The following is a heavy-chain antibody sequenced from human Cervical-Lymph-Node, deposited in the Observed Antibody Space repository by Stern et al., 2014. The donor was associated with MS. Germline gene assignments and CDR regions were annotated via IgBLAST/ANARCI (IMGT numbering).Heavy chain of an antibody. Sequence: VQLVESGAEVKKPGASVKVSCKASGFTFTTYGFSWGRQAPGQGLEWMGWISAYSGHTNYAQSLQGRVTMTTDTSTSTAYMELRTLRSDDTAVYYCARVGVLGTTFDYWGQGTLVTVSS. CDR3: ARVGVLGTTFDY. J-gene: IGHJ4*02. V-gene: IGHV1-18*01. D-gene: IGHD7-27*01. CDR1: GFTFTTYG. CDR2: ISAYSGHT.